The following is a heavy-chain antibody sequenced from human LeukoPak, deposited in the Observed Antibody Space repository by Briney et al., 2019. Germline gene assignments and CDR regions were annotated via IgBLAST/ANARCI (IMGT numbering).Heavy chain of an antibody. D-gene: IGHD2-15*01. CDR3: ARQAFVAATRGRYYYYGMDV. CDR2: INPNSGGT. V-gene: IGHV1-2*02. J-gene: IGHJ6*02. CDR1: AYTFTDYY. Sequence: ASVKVCCKASAYTFTDYYMHWVRQAPGQGLEWMGWINPNSGGTDYAQKFQGRVTMTRDTSISTAYMGLSRLRSDDTAVYYCARQAFVAATRGRYYYYGMDVWGQGTTVTVSS.